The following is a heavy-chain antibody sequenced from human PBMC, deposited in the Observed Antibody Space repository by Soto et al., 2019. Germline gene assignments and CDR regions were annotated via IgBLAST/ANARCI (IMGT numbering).Heavy chain of an antibody. CDR3: ARGRLPNEY. V-gene: IGHV3-30*03. Sequence: QVQLVESGGGVVQPGRSLRLSCAASGFTLSTYDMHWVRQAPGKGLEWVTLMSFDGSNKYYADSVKGRFTISRDNSKNTLYLQMNSLRAEDTAVYYCARGRLPNEYWGQGTLVTVSS. CDR1: GFTLSTYD. J-gene: IGHJ4*02. D-gene: IGHD4-17*01. CDR2: MSFDGSNK.